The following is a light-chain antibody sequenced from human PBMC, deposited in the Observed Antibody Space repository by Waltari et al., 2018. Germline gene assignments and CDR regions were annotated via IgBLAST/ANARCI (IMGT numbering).Light chain of an antibody. CDR1: SSDVGGYDF. Sequence: QSALTQPRSVSGSPGQSVTISCTGTSSDVGGYDFVPWYQLPPGKAPKLMIYDVSKRPSGVPDRFSGSKSGNTASLTISGLQAEDETDYYCCSYAGSYTLYVFGTGTRVTVL. J-gene: IGLJ1*01. V-gene: IGLV2-11*01. CDR2: DVS. CDR3: CSYAGSYTLYV.